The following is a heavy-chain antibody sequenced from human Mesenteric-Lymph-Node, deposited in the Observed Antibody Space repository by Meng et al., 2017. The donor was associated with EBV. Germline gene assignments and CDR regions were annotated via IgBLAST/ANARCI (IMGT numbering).Heavy chain of an antibody. J-gene: IGHJ4*02. V-gene: IGHV3-30*03. D-gene: IGHD4-17*01. CDR3: AGDYGDYSV. CDR2: ISYDGSNK. CDR1: GFTFSSYG. Sequence: QVQLVESGGGVVQPGRSLRLSCAASGFTFSSYGMHWVRQAPGKGLEWVAVISYDGSNKYYADSVKGRFTISRDNSKNTLYLQMNSLRAEDTAVYYCAGDYGDYSVWGQGTPVTVSS.